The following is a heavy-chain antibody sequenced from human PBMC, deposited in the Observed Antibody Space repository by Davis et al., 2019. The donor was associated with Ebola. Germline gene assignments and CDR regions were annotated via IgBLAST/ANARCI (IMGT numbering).Heavy chain of an antibody. CDR2: ISYDGSNK. V-gene: IGHV3-30*18. CDR1: GFTFSSYG. J-gene: IGHJ4*02. CDR3: AKSSSQDSSGWYYFDY. D-gene: IGHD6-19*01. Sequence: GESLKISCAASGFTFSSYGMHWVRQAPGKGLEWVAVISYDGSNKYYADSVKGRFTISRDNSKNTLYLQMNSLRAEDTAVYYCAKSSSQDSSGWYYFDYWGQGTLVTVSS.